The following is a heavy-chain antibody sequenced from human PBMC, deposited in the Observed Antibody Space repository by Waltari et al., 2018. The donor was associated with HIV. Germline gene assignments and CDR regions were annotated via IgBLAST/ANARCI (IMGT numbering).Heavy chain of an antibody. CDR1: GCSIASSVSF. J-gene: IGHJ1*01. Sequence: QVQLQESGPGFVKPSETLSPICNVSGCSIASSVSFWGWIRPSPAMNREWVGSALYTRRPDLFAGQFFAKSSLKSRVALSVDTSKNQVALRLTSVTAADTGLYYCVRHAAEFRPDFGWILAGVFEPWGLGTQVIVS. V-gene: IGHV4-39*01. CDR2: ALYTRRPDLFAGQF. D-gene: IGHD6-19*01. CDR3: VRHAAEFRPDFGWILAGVFEP.